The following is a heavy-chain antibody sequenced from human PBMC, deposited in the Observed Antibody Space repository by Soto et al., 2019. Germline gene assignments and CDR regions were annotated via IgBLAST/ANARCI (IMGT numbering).Heavy chain of an antibody. CDR3: ARGRIQLWYPFDY. Sequence: SETLSLTYTVSGGSISSYLWSWIRQHPGKGLEWIGYIYYSGSTNYNPSLKSRVTISVDTSKNQFSLKLSSVTAADTAVYYCARGRIQLWYPFDYWGQGTLVTVSS. D-gene: IGHD5-18*01. J-gene: IGHJ4*02. CDR2: IYYSGST. V-gene: IGHV4-59*01. CDR1: GGSISSYL.